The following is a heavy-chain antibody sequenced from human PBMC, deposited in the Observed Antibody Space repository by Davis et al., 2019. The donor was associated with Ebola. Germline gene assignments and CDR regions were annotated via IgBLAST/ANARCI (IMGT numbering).Heavy chain of an antibody. V-gene: IGHV3-74*01. J-gene: IGHJ6*02. Sequence: FTISRDNAKNTLYLQMNSLRAEDTAVYYCARDSGPRRRYYYYGMDVWGQGTTVTVSS. CDR3: ARDSGPRRRYYYYGMDV. D-gene: IGHD6-6*01.